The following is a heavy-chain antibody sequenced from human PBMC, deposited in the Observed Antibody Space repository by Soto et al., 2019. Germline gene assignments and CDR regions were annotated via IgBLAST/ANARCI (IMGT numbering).Heavy chain of an antibody. CDR2: IIPILGIA. D-gene: IGHD2-2*01. J-gene: IGHJ4*02. V-gene: IGHV1-69*04. CDR1: GGTFSSYT. Sequence: ASVKVSCKASGGTFSSYTISWVRQAPGQGLEWMGRIIPILGIANYAQKFQGRVTITADKSTSTAYMELSSLRSEDTAVYYCARDRYSGADCSSTSCYEGYWGQGTLVTVSS. CDR3: ARDRYSGADCSSTSCYEGY.